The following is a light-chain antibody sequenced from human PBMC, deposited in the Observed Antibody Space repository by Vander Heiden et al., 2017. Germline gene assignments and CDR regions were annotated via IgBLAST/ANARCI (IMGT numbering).Light chain of an antibody. V-gene: IGLV2-14*01. CDR3: SSYTSSSTDVV. CDR2: EVS. Sequence: QSALTQPASVSGSPGQSITISCTGTSSDVGGYNYVSWYQQHPGKAPKLMIYEVSNRPSGVSNCFSGSKSGNTASLTISGLQAEDEADYYCSSYTSSSTDVVFGGGTKLTVL. CDR1: SSDVGGYNY. J-gene: IGLJ2*01.